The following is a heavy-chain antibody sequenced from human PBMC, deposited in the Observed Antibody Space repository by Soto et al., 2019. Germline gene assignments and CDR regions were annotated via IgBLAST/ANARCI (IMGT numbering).Heavy chain of an antibody. D-gene: IGHD3-22*01. V-gene: IGHV3-21*01. CDR1: GFTFSSYS. J-gene: IGHJ4*02. CDR3: ATLRDCYDSSDFDY. Sequence: PGGSLRLSCAASGFTFSSYSMNWVRQAPGKGLEWVSSISSSSSYIYYADSVKGRFTISRDNAKNSLYLQMNSLRAEDTAVYYCATLRDCYDSSDFDYWGQGTLVTVPS. CDR2: ISSSSSYI.